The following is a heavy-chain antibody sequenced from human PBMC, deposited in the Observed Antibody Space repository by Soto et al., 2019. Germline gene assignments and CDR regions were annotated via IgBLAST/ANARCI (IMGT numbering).Heavy chain of an antibody. CDR3: ASPHYDSSGYYRY. D-gene: IGHD3-22*01. CDR1: GGSISSSSYY. V-gene: IGHV4-39*01. Sequence: PSETLSLTCTVSGGSISSSSYYWGWIRQPPGKGLEWIGSIYYSGSTYYNPSLKSRVTISVDTSKNQFSLKLSSVTAADTAVYYCASPHYDSSGYYRYWGQGTLVTVSS. CDR2: IYYSGST. J-gene: IGHJ4*02.